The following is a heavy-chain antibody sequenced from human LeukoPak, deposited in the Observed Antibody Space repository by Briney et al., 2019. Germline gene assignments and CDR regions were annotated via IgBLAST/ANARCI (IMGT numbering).Heavy chain of an antibody. Sequence: KSGGSLRLSCAASGFTFSSYSMNWVRQAPGKGLEWISSIGVGSSNYTYYEESLQGRFTISRDDAKTSVYLQMNSIRVEDSAVYFCLSGSYILPPCWGQGALVTVS. J-gene: IGHJ4*02. V-gene: IGHV3-21*01. CDR3: LSGSYILPPC. CDR1: GFTFSSYS. CDR2: IGVGSSNYT. D-gene: IGHD1-26*01.